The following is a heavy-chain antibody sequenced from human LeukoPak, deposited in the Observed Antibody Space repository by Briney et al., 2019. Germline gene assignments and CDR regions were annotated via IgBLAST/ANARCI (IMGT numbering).Heavy chain of an antibody. CDR2: INHSGST. D-gene: IGHD6-6*01. CDR3: ASRSIAARRRYFDY. J-gene: IGHJ4*02. Sequence: SSETLSLTCAVYGGSFSGYYWSWIRQPPGKGLEWIGEINHSGSTNYNPSLKSRVTISVDTSKNQFSLKLSSVTAADTAVYYCASRSIAARRRYFDYWGQGTLVTVSS. V-gene: IGHV4-34*01. CDR1: GGSFSGYY.